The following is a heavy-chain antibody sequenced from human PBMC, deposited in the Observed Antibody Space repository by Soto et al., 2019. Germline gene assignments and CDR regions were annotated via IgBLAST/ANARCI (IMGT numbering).Heavy chain of an antibody. D-gene: IGHD6-19*01. CDR2: ISSSSSYI. J-gene: IGHJ3*02. Sequence: PGGSLRLSCAASGFTFSSYSMNWVRQAPGKGLEWVSSISSSSSYIYYADSVKGRFTISRDNAKNSLYLQMNSLRAEDTAVYYCARVAVAGTAYAFDIWGQGTMVTVSS. CDR3: ARVAVAGTAYAFDI. CDR1: GFTFSSYS. V-gene: IGHV3-21*01.